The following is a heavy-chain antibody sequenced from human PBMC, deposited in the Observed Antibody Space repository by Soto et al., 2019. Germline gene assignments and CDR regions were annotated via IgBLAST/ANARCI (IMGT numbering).Heavy chain of an antibody. CDR1: GFSLSTSGVG. Sequence: QITLKESGPTLVKPTQTLTLTCTFSGFSLSTSGVGVGWIRQPPGKALEWLALIYWNDDKRYSPSLKSRLTIPKDTSKNPVVLTMTNMDPVDTATYYCAHRRGWLAKGPFDYWGQGTLVTVSS. CDR3: AHRRGWLAKGPFDY. V-gene: IGHV2-5*01. D-gene: IGHD6-19*01. CDR2: IYWNDDK. J-gene: IGHJ4*02.